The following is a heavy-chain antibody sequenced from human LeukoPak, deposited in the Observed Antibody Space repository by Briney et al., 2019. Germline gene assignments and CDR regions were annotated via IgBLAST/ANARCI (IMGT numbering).Heavy chain of an antibody. J-gene: IGHJ6*02. CDR2: IIPIFGTA. CDR1: GGTFSSYA. Sequence: ASVKVSCKASGGTFSSYAISWVRQAPGQGLEWMGGIIPIFGTANYAQKFQGRVTITADESTSTAYMELSSLRSEDTAVYYCASNTIFGHYGMDVWGQGTTVTVSS. V-gene: IGHV1-69*13. D-gene: IGHD3-3*01. CDR3: ASNTIFGHYGMDV.